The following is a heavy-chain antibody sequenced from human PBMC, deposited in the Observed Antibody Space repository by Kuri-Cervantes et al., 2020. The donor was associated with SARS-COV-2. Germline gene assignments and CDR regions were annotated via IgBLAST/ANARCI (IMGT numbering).Heavy chain of an antibody. Sequence: SVKVSCKASGGTFSSYAISWVRQAPGQGLEWMGGIIPIFGTANYAQKFQGRVTITADESTSTAYMELSSLRSEDTAVYYCALGYWGSGYPRNYYHMDVWGKGTTVTVSS. J-gene: IGHJ6*03. CDR3: ALGYWGSGYPRNYYHMDV. CDR1: GGTFSSYA. CDR2: IIPIFGTA. D-gene: IGHD3-22*01. V-gene: IGHV1-69*13.